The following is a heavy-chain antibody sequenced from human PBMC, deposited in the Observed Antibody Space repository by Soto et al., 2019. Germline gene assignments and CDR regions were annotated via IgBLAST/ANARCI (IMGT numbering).Heavy chain of an antibody. D-gene: IGHD4-4*01. CDR1: GFTFSSYA. V-gene: IGHV1-46*01. CDR3: ARVFPPYSNYNWFDP. CDR2: INPSGGST. J-gene: IGHJ5*02. Sequence: GGSLRLSCAASGFTFSSYAMHWVRQAPGQGLEWMGIINPSGGSTSYAQKFQGRVTMTRDTSTSTVYMELSSLRSEDTAVYYCARVFPPYSNYNWFDPWGQGTLVTVSS.